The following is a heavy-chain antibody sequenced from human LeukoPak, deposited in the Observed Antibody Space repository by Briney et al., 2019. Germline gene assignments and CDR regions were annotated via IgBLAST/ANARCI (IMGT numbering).Heavy chain of an antibody. CDR1: EFTFSSYA. CDR3: ARWGSGCDY. V-gene: IGHV3-64*01. D-gene: IGHD6-19*01. Sequence: GGSLRLSCAASEFTFSSYAMRWVRQAPGKGLEFVSAISSNGDITFYANAVKGRFTISRDNSKNTLYLQMGSLRAEDMALYYCARWGSGCDYWGQGTLVTVSS. CDR2: ISSNGDIT. J-gene: IGHJ4*02.